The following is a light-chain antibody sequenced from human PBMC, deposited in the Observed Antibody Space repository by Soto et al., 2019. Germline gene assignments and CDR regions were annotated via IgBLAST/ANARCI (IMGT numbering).Light chain of an antibody. CDR3: QRSQNIPCT. CDR1: QSISGY. J-gene: IGKJ2*02. Sequence: DIQMTQSPSSLSASVGDRVMITCRASQSISGYLNWYQQKPGKAPKLLIYAASNLQRGVPSRFSGSGSGTDFTLTISSLQPEDFATYFCQRSQNIPCTFGQGTKLEI. CDR2: AAS. V-gene: IGKV1-39*01.